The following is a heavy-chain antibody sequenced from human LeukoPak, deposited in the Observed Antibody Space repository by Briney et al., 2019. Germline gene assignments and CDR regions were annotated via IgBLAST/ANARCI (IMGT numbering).Heavy chain of an antibody. V-gene: IGHV3-11*01. CDR3: ARRTYSNYFFDY. CDR1: GFTFSDYY. D-gene: IGHD4-11*01. Sequence: PGGSLRLSCAASGFTFSDYYMTWLRQAPGKGLEWLSYISGSGDSKFYADSVKGRFTISRDNAKNSLYLQMHSLRAEDTAVYYCARRTYSNYFFDYWGQGTLVTVSS. CDR2: ISGSGDSK. J-gene: IGHJ4*02.